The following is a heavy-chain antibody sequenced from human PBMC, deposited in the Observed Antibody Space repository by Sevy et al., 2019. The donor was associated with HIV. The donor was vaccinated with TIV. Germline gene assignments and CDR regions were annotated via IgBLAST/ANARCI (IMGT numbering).Heavy chain of an antibody. CDR3: ARHCAGSSCSHAFDI. V-gene: IGHV4-34*01. D-gene: IGHD2-15*01. J-gene: IGHJ3*02. CDR1: GGSFSGYY. CDR2: INHSGGP. Sequence: SETLSLTCAVYGGSFSGYYWSWIRQPPGKGLEWIGEINHSGGPNYNPSLKSRVTISVDTSKNQFSLKLNSVAAADTAVYYCARHCAGSSCSHAFDIWGQGTMVTVSS.